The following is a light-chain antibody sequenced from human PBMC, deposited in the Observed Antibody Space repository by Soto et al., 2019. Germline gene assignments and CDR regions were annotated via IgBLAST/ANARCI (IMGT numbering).Light chain of an antibody. CDR3: QQYNSYPWT. CDR1: QTISSW. J-gene: IGKJ1*01. CDR2: DAS. Sequence: IQMTQSPSTLSGSVGDRVTITCRASQTISSWLAWYQQKPGKAPKLLIYDASSLESGVPSRFSGSGSGTEFTLTISSLQPDDFATYYCQQYNSYPWTFGQGTKADI. V-gene: IGKV1-5*01.